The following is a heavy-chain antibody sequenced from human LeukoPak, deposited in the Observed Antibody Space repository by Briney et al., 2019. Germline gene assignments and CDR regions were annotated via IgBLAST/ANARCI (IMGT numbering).Heavy chain of an antibody. D-gene: IGHD3-10*01. J-gene: IGHJ4*02. V-gene: IGHV3-21*01. Sequence: KSGGSLRLSCAASGFTFSDQSMNWVRRAPGKGLEWVSSISSNSLHIFYADSVKGRFTISRDNAKNSLYLQMNNLRAEDTAVYYCVGPDSQFDCWGQGTLVTVSS. CDR2: ISSNSLHI. CDR3: VGPDSQFDC. CDR1: GFTFSDQS.